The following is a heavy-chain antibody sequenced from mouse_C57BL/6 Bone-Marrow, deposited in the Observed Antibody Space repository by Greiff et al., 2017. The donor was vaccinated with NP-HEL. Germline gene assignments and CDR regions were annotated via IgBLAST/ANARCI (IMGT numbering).Heavy chain of an antibody. Sequence: VQLQQYGAELVKPGASVKISCKASGYAFSSYWMNWVKQRPGKGLEWIGQIYPGDGDTNYNGKFKGKATLTADKSSSTAYMQLSSLTSEDSAVYFCARSRDYSIYWYFDVWGTGTTVTVSS. D-gene: IGHD2-5*01. V-gene: IGHV1-80*01. CDR3: ARSRDYSIYWYFDV. CDR1: GYAFSSYW. CDR2: IYPGDGDT. J-gene: IGHJ1*03.